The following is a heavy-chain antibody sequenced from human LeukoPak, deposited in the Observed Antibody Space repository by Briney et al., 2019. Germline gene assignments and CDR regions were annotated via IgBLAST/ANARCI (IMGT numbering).Heavy chain of an antibody. Sequence: PGGSLRLSCTLSGFTLRSYEMSWIRPAPGGDLELVSSIDYSGGSSYYADSVKGRFTISRDDSKNTLYLQMSSLRAEDTAVYYCAKELYCGGDCYSGFDYWGQGTLVTVSS. D-gene: IGHD2-21*02. CDR2: IDYSGGSS. J-gene: IGHJ4*02. CDR1: GFTLRSYE. V-gene: IGHV3-23*01. CDR3: AKELYCGGDCYSGFDY.